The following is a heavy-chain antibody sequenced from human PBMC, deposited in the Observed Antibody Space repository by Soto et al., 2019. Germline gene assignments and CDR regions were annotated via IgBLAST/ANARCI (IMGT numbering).Heavy chain of an antibody. CDR1: GFTFSNAW. D-gene: IGHD3-16*01. Sequence: GGSLRLSCAASGFTFSNAWMSWVRQAPGKGLEWVGRIKSKTDGGTTDYAAPVKGRFTISRDDSKNTLYLQMNSLKTEDTAVYYCTTESIMITFGGVAGGYMDVWGKGTTVTVSS. CDR2: IKSKTDGGTT. CDR3: TTESIMITFGGVAGGYMDV. J-gene: IGHJ6*03. V-gene: IGHV3-15*01.